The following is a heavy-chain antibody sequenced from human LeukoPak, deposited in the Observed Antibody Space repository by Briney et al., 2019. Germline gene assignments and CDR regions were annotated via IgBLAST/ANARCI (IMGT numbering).Heavy chain of an antibody. CDR2: IYHSGST. CDR1: GGSISSGGYS. Sequence: PSQTLSLTCAVSGGSISSGGYSWSWIRQPPGKGLEWIGYIYHSGSTYYNPSLKSRVTISVDRSKNQFSLKLSSVTAADTAVYYCATNLPDPDYCSSTSCSASLSYWGQGTLVTVSS. V-gene: IGHV4-30-2*02. J-gene: IGHJ4*02. CDR3: ATNLPDPDYCSSTSCSASLSY. D-gene: IGHD2-2*01.